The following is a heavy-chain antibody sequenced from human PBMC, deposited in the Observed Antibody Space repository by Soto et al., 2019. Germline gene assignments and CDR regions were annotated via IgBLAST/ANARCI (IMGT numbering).Heavy chain of an antibody. CDR3: ANRGGYPGGVFAY. Sequence: AGALRLSCASSGFIFGAHAITWVRQAPGKGLEWVSAINWIGGSTNYADSMKSRITISVDTSKNQFSLTLSSVTAADTAVYHCANRGGYPGGVFAYWGQGTGVTVSS. V-gene: IGHV3-20*01. CDR1: GFIFGAHA. J-gene: IGHJ4*02. D-gene: IGHD3-22*01. CDR2: INWIGGST.